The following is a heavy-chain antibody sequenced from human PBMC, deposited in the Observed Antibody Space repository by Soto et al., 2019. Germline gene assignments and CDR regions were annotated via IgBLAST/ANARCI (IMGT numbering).Heavy chain of an antibody. V-gene: IGHV3-15*07. J-gene: IGHJ4*01. CDR1: GFTFSNAW. Sequence: SLRLSCAASGFTFSNAWINWVRQAPGKGLEWVGRIKSKTDGGTTDYAEPVKGRFAISRDDSNNMVYLQMNSLKIEGTAVYYCTTDSYSTIIIVRFDSWGHGTLVTVSS. CDR2: IKSKTDGGTT. CDR3: TTDSYSTIIIVRFDS. D-gene: IGHD3-22*01.